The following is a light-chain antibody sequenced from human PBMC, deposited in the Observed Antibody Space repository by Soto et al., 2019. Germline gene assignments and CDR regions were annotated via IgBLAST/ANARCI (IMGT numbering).Light chain of an antibody. CDR2: EVS. J-gene: IGLJ1*01. CDR1: SSDVGGYNY. V-gene: IGLV2-14*01. CDR3: SSFTNTITRYA. Sequence: QSALTQPASVSGSPGQSITISCTGTSSDVGGYNYVSWFQHHPGKAPKLIIYEVSYRPSGVSARFSGSKSGYTASLTISGLQAEDEADYYCSSFTNTITRYAFGTGTKVTVL.